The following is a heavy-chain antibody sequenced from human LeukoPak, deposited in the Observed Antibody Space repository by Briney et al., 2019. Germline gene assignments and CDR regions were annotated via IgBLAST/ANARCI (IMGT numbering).Heavy chain of an antibody. J-gene: IGHJ4*02. CDR3: ATVWAAGHFDY. V-gene: IGHV3-15*01. Sequence: GGSLRLSCAASGLPFTNAWMTWVRQAPGKGLEWVGRIKSKGDGGATDYAAPVKGRFTISRDDSKNTLYLQMSGLKTEDTAVYYCATVWAAGHFDYWGQGTLVTVSS. CDR1: GLPFTNAW. CDR2: IKSKGDGGAT. D-gene: IGHD2-15*01.